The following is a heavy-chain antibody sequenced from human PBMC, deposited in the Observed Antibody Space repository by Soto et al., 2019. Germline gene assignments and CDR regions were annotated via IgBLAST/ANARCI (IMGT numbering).Heavy chain of an antibody. J-gene: IGHJ6*02. CDR1: GGTFSSYA. CDR2: IIPISGTA. D-gene: IGHD5-18*01. Sequence: SVKVSCKASGGTFSSYAISWVRQAPGQGLEWMGGIIPISGTASYAQKFQGRVTITADESTSTAYMELSSLRSEDTAVYYCASKRDTAMVKYYYYGMDVWGQGTTVTVSS. V-gene: IGHV1-69*13. CDR3: ASKRDTAMVKYYYYGMDV.